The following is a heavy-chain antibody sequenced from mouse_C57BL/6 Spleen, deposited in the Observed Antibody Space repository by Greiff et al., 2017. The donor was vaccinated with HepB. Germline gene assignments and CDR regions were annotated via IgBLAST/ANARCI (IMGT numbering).Heavy chain of an antibody. V-gene: IGHV1-22*01. Sequence: EVQLQQSGPELVKPGASVKMSCKASGYTFTDYNMHWVKQSHGKSLEWIGYINPNNGGTSYNQKFKGKATLTVNKSSSTAYMELRSLTSEDSAVYYGARVLITTVVATGDYWYFDVWGTGTTVTVSA. J-gene: IGHJ1*03. CDR1: GYTFTDYN. CDR3: ARVLITTVVATGDYWYFDV. D-gene: IGHD1-1*01. CDR2: INPNNGGT.